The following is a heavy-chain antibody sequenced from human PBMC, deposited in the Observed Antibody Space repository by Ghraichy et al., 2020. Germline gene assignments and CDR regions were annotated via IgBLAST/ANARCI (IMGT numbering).Heavy chain of an antibody. D-gene: IGHD2-8*01. CDR2: FDPEDGET. CDR3: ATPSMRINYYGMDV. CDR1: GYTFTELS. J-gene: IGHJ6*02. Sequence: ASVKVSCKVSGYTFTELSMHWVRQAPGKGLEWMGCFDPEDGETIYAQKFQGRVTMTEDTSTDTAYMELSSLRSEDTAVYYCATPSMRINYYGMDVWGQGTTDTVSS. V-gene: IGHV1-24*01.